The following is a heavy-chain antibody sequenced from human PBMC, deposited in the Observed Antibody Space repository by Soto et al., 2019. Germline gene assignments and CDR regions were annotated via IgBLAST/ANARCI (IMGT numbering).Heavy chain of an antibody. J-gene: IGHJ4*02. Sequence: GPLRLSCAASGFTFTRYSMNWVRQAPWKGLEWVSSISSTTNYIYYGDSMKGRFTISRDNAKNSLYLEMNSLRAEDTAVYYCARESEDLTSNFDYWGQGTLVTVSS. CDR2: ISSTTNYI. CDR1: GFTFTRYS. CDR3: ARESEDLTSNFDY. V-gene: IGHV3-21*06.